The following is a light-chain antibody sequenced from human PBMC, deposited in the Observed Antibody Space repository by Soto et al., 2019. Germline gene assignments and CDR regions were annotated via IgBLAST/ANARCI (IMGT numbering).Light chain of an antibody. Sequence: QSVLTQPPSVSAAPGQKVTISCSGSSSNIENNYVSWYQQLPGTAPKLLIYDSDKRPSGLPDRFSGSKSGTSATLGITGLQTGDQADHYCGAWDSSLNVVLFGGGTKVTVL. CDR1: SSNIENNY. CDR3: GAWDSSLNVVL. CDR2: DSD. V-gene: IGLV1-51*01. J-gene: IGLJ2*01.